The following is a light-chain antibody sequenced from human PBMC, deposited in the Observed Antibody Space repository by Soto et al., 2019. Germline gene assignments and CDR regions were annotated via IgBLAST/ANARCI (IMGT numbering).Light chain of an antibody. Sequence: QSVLTQPASVSGSPGQSITISCTGTSSDVGDYNYVSWYQQHPGKAPKLTIYEVSNRPSGVSNRFSGSKSDNTASLTISGLQDEDEADYYCCSYTSSSTWVFGEGTKLTVL. J-gene: IGLJ3*02. CDR1: SSDVGDYNY. CDR3: CSYTSSSTWV. CDR2: EVS. V-gene: IGLV2-14*01.